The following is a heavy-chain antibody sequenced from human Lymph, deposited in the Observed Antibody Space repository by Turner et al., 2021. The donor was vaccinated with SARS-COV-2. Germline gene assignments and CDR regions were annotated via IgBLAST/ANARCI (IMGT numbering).Heavy chain of an antibody. J-gene: IGHJ5*02. Sequence: QVQLVESGGGVVQPGRSLRLSCAASGFTFSSYAMHWVRQAPGKGLEWVAVISYDGSNKYYADSVKGRFTISRDNSKNTLYLQMNSLRAEDTAVYYCARSSIAALSWFDPWGQGTLVTVSS. D-gene: IGHD6-6*01. CDR3: ARSSIAALSWFDP. V-gene: IGHV3-30-3*01. CDR1: GFTFSSYA. CDR2: ISYDGSNK.